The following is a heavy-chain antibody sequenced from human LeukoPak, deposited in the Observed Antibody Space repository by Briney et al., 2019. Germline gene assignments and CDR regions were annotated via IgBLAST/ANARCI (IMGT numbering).Heavy chain of an antibody. CDR1: GFSVSNNY. CDR3: ARGITLMIVAPAY. CDR2: IYANNST. J-gene: IGHJ4*02. Sequence: GGSLRLSCAASGFSVSNNYMNWVRQAPGKGLEWVSVIYANNSTYYADSVKGRFTISRDNSKNTVYPQMNSLRAEDTAVYYCARGITLMIVAPAYWGQGTLVTVSS. V-gene: IGHV3-53*01. D-gene: IGHD3-22*01.